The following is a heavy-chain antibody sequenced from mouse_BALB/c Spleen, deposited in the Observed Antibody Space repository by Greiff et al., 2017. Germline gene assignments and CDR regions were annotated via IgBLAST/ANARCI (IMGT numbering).Heavy chain of an antibody. Sequence: QVQLQQSGAELVKPGASVKLSCKTSGYTFTSYWIQWVKQRPGQGLGWIGEIFPGTGTTYYNEKFKGKATLTIDTSSSTAYMQLSSLTSEDSAVYFCARWGDYWGQGTSVTVSS. J-gene: IGHJ4*01. CDR2: IFPGTGTT. CDR3: ARWGDY. CDR1: GYTFTSYW. V-gene: IGHV1S132*01.